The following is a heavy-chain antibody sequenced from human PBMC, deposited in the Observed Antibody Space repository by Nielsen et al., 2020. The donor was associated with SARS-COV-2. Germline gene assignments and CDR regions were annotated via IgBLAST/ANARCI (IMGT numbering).Heavy chain of an antibody. CDR2: ISGSGAGT. V-gene: IGHV3-23*01. J-gene: IGHJ4*02. Sequence: GESLKISCAASGFTFDDYGMSWVRQAPGKGLEWVSAISGSGAGTFYADSVKGRFTISRDNSKNTLYLQMISLRADDTAVYYCARDLNWNYVGLGANWGQGTLVTVSS. D-gene: IGHD1-7*01. CDR3: ARDLNWNYVGLGAN. CDR1: GFTFDDYG.